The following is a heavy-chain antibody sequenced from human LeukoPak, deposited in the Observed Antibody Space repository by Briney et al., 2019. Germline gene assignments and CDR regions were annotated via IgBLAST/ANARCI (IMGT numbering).Heavy chain of an antibody. CDR3: ARSAYSSGLKDLGYYYYYYGMDV. J-gene: IGHJ6*02. CDR1: GGTFSSYA. D-gene: IGHD6-19*01. CDR2: IIPIFGTA. Sequence: SVKVSCKASGGTFSSYAISWVRQAPGQGLEWMGGIIPIFGTANYAQKFQGRVTITADESTSTAYMELSSLRSEDTAVYYCARSAYSSGLKDLGYYYYYYGMDVWGQGTTVTVSS. V-gene: IGHV1-69*13.